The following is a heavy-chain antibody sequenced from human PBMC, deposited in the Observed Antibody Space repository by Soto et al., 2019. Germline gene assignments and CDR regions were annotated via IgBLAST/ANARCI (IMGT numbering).Heavy chain of an antibody. Sequence: GGSLRLSCAASGFTFSNALMSWVRQAPGKGLEWVGRIKSKTDGGTTDYAAPVKGRFTISRDDSKNTLYLQMNSLKTEDTAVYYCTTDQGSGYYQYYYYYYGMDVWGQGTTVTVSS. CDR1: GFTFSNAL. CDR2: IKSKTDGGTT. D-gene: IGHD3-3*01. V-gene: IGHV3-15*01. J-gene: IGHJ6*02. CDR3: TTDQGSGYYQYYYYYYGMDV.